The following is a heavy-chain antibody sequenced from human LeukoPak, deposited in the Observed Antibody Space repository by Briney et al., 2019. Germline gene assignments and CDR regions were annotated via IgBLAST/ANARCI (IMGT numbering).Heavy chain of an antibody. V-gene: IGHV4-39*01. CDR1: GGSISSSSYY. J-gene: IGHJ4*02. D-gene: IGHD2-21*01. Sequence: SETLSLTCTVSGGSISSSSYYWGWIRQSPGKGLEWIGSISYSGSTYYKPSLKSRATISVDTSKNQFSLKLSSVTAADTAVYYCARRCAGGDCYGAFDYWGQGTLVTVSS. CDR3: ARRCAGGDCYGAFDY. CDR2: ISYSGST.